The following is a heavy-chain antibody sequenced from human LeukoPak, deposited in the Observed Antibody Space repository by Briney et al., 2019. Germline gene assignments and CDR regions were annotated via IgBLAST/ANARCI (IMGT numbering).Heavy chain of an antibody. D-gene: IGHD3-10*01. CDR3: ARAGVRGVITTYGMDV. J-gene: IGHJ6*02. CDR1: GGTFSSYA. CDR2: IIPILGIA. Sequence: GASVKVSCKASGGTFSSYAISWVRQAPGQGLEWMGRIIPILGIANYAQKFQGRVTITADKSTSTAYMELSSLRSEDTAVYYCARAGVRGVITTYGMDVWGQGTTVTVSS. V-gene: IGHV1-69*04.